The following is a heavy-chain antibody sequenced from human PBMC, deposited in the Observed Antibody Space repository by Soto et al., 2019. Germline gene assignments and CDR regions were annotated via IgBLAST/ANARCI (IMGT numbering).Heavy chain of an antibody. J-gene: IGHJ6*02. Sequence: ASVKVSCKASGYTFTSYGISWVRQAPGQGLEWMGWISAYNGNTNYAQKLQGRVTITTDTSTSTAYIELRSWRSDDTAVYYCARNLNPHIVVVITHYYGMDVWGQGTTVTVSS. CDR2: ISAYNGNT. D-gene: IGHD3-22*01. V-gene: IGHV1-18*01. CDR3: ARNLNPHIVVVITHYYGMDV. CDR1: GYTFTSYG.